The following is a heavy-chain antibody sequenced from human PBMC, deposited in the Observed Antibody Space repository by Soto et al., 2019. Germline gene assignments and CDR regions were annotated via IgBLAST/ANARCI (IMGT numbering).Heavy chain of an antibody. CDR3: ARVGYCSGGSCYGYYYYYGMDV. Sequence: SETLSLTCTVSGGSISSGGYYWSWIRQHPGKGLEWIGYIYYGGSTYYNPSLKSRVTISVDTSKNQFSLKLTSVTAADTAVYYWARVGYCSGGSCYGYYYYYGMDVWGQGTTVTVSS. V-gene: IGHV4-31*03. CDR1: GGSISSGGYY. CDR2: IYYGGST. D-gene: IGHD2-15*01. J-gene: IGHJ6*02.